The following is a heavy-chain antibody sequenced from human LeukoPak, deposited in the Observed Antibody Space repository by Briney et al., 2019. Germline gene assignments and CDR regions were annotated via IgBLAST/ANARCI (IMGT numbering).Heavy chain of an antibody. CDR2: IIPIFDTA. J-gene: IGHJ6*03. CDR1: GGTFSSYA. CDR3: ARGPAAGTSSYMDV. V-gene: IGHV1-69*05. D-gene: IGHD6-13*01. Sequence: SVKVSCKASGGTFSSYAISWVRQAPGQGLEWMGGIIPIFDTANYAQKFQGRVTITTDESTSTAYMELSSLRSEDTAVYYCARGPAAGTSSYMDVWGKGTTVTVSS.